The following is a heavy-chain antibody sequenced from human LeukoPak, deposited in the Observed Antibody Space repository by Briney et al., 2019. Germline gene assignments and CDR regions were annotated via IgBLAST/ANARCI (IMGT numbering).Heavy chain of an antibody. CDR3: ARSRAAAVGDY. Sequence: PSEALSLTCTVSGGSISSSSYYWGWIRQPPGKGLEWIGYIYYSGSTYYNPSLKSRVIISIDTSKNQFSLKLSSVTAADTAVYYCARSRAAAVGDYWGQGTLVTVSS. CDR2: IYYSGST. D-gene: IGHD6-13*01. CDR1: GGSISSSSYY. V-gene: IGHV4-30-4*08. J-gene: IGHJ4*02.